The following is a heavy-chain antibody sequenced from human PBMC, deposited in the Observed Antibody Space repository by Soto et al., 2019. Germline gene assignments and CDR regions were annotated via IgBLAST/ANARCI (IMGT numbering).Heavy chain of an antibody. J-gene: IGHJ3*02. D-gene: IGHD2-15*01. CDR2: IYYRGST. CDR3: ARRGGGVAFDI. V-gene: IGHV4-39*01. CDR1: GGSISSSSYY. Sequence: QLQLQESGPGLVKPSETLSLTCTVSGGSISSSSYYWGWIRQPPGKGLEWIGSIYYRGSTYYNPSLKSRVTIAVDTSKNQFSLKLTSVTAADTAVYYCARRGGGVAFDIWGQGTMVTVSS.